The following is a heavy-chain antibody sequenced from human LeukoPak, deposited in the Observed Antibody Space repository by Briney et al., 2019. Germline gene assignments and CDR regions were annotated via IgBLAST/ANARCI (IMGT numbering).Heavy chain of an antibody. CDR3: AREQRYKPAIGRSTSCYALDY. CDR1: GGSFSSSGYY. CDR2: IYNMGST. V-gene: IGHV4-39*02. Sequence: SSETLSLTGTVPGGSFSSSGYYWGGIRQPPGKGLGWLGSIYNMGSTYYNPSLKSRVTISVDTSKNQFSLKLSSVTAADTAVYYCAREQRYKPAIGRSTSCYALDYWGQGTLVTVSS. D-gene: IGHD2-2*01. J-gene: IGHJ4*02.